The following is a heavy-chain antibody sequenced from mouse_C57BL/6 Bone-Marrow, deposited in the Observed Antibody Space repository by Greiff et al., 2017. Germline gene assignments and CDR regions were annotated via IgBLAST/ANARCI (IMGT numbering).Heavy chain of an antibody. CDR1: GFTFSDYG. V-gene: IGHV5-17*01. D-gene: IGHD1-1*01. J-gene: IGHJ4*01. CDR3: ARKRGSSYYAMDY. Sequence: EVMLVESGGGLVKPGGSLKLSCAASGFTFSDYGMHWVRQAPEKGLEWVAYISSGSSTIYYADTVKGRFTISRDNAKNTLFLQMTSLRSEDTAMYDCARKRGSSYYAMDYWGQGTSVTVSS. CDR2: ISSGSSTI.